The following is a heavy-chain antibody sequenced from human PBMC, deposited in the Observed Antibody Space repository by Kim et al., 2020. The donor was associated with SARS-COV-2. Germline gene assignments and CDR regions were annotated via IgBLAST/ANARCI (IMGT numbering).Heavy chain of an antibody. D-gene: IGHD3-22*01. CDR3: ARDRDYYDSRRSVFYYGMDV. V-gene: IGHV4-31*03. J-gene: IGHJ6*02. Sequence: SETLSLTCTVSGGSINSGGYYWSWIRQHPGKGLEWIGNIYYSGSTDYNPSLKSRINISVDMSKNQFSLKLSSVTAADTAVYYCARDRDYYDSRRSVFYYGMDVWGQGTTVTVSS. CDR1: GGSINSGGYY. CDR2: IYYSGST.